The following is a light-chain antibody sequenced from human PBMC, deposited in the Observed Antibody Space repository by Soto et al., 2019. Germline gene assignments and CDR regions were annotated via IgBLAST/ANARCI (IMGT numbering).Light chain of an antibody. Sequence: EIVMTQSPATLSVSPGERGTLSCRASQTIKNNLAWYQQKPGQAPRLLIYDASTRATGIPARFSGSGSGTEFTLTISSLQSEDFAVYYCQQYYIWLTFGGGTKVDI. CDR3: QQYYIWLT. V-gene: IGKV3-15*01. J-gene: IGKJ4*01. CDR2: DAS. CDR1: QTIKNN.